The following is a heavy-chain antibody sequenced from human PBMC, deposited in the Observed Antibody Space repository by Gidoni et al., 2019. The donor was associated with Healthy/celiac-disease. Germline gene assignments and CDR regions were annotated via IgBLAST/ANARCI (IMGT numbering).Heavy chain of an antibody. CDR1: GFTFSSYS. CDR3: ARDLVVVVAAKLLHPGGMDV. CDR2: ISSSSSTI. J-gene: IGHJ6*02. Sequence: GFTFSSYSLNWVRQAPGKGLEWVSYISSSSSTIYYADSVKGRFTISRDNAKNSLYLQMNSLRDEDRAVYYCARDLVVVVAAKLLHPGGMDVWGQGTTVTVSS. D-gene: IGHD2-15*01. V-gene: IGHV3-48*02.